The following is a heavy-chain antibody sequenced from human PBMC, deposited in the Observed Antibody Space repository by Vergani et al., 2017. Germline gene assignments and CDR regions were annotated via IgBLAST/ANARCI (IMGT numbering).Heavy chain of an antibody. J-gene: IGHJ4*03. CDR3: ASNRGACRAAYGHSYDF. Sequence: QVQLQESGPGLVKPSETLSLTCTVSGDSVISTDYHWGWIRQPPGKGLEWIGSLDYSGSTSYNPSLESRISISFETPKDQFSLRLTSVTAADTSVYYCASNRGACRAAYGHSYDFWGPGTLVGVSS. V-gene: IGHV4-39*01. CDR2: LDYSGST. D-gene: IGHD2-15*01. CDR1: GDSVISTDYH.